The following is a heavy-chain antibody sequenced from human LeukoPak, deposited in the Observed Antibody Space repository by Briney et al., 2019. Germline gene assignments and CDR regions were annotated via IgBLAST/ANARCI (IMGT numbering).Heavy chain of an antibody. V-gene: IGHV1-46*01. Sequence: ASVKVSCKASGYTFTGNYMHWVRQAPGQGLEWMGIINPSADSTSYAQKFQGRVTMTRDTSTSTVYMQLSSLRSEDTAMYYCARGQYYYDSSGYHDAFDIWGQGTMVTVSS. CDR2: INPSADST. J-gene: IGHJ3*02. CDR1: GYTFTGNY. D-gene: IGHD3-22*01. CDR3: ARGQYYYDSSGYHDAFDI.